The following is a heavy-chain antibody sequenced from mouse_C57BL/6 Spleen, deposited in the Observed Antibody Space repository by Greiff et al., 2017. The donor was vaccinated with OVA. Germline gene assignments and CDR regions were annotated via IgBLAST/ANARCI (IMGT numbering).Heavy chain of an antibody. D-gene: IGHD4-1*01. Sequence: EVQVVESGGGLVKPGGSLKLSCAASGFTFSSYAMSWVRQTPEKRLEWVATISDGGSYTYYPDNVKGRFTISRDNAKNNLYLQMSRLKSEDTAMYYCARAGLNWDWFAYWGQGTLVTVSA. CDR2: ISDGGSYT. CDR1: GFTFSSYA. CDR3: ARAGLNWDWFAY. V-gene: IGHV5-4*01. J-gene: IGHJ3*01.